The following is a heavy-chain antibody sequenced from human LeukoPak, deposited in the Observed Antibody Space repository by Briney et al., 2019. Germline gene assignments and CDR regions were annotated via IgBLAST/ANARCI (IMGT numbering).Heavy chain of an antibody. CDR3: ARDRYRRELWF. J-gene: IGHJ4*02. CDR1: GFTFSSYS. CDR2: ISSSSSTI. Sequence: PGGSLRLSCAASGFTFSSYSMNWVRQAPGKGLEWVSYISSSSSTIYYADSVKGRFTISRDNAKNSLYLQMNSLRAEDTAVYYCARDRYRRELWFWGQGTLVTVSS. V-gene: IGHV3-48*01. D-gene: IGHD5-18*01.